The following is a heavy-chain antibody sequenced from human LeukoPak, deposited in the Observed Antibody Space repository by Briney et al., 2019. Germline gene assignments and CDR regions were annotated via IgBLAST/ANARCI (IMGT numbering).Heavy chain of an antibody. V-gene: IGHV5-10-1*01. D-gene: IGHD2-2*01. CDR2: IDPSDSYT. J-gene: IGHJ3*02. Sequence: GESLKISCQGSGYRFTNYWITWVRQMPGKVLEWMGRIDPSDSYTYYRPSFQGHVTISADKSISTAYLQWGSLKASDTAMYYCARRGQYGDIWGQGTMVTVSS. CDR3: ARRGQYGDI. CDR1: GYRFTNYW.